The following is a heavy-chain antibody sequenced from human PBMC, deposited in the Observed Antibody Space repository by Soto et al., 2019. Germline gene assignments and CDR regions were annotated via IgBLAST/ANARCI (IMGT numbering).Heavy chain of an antibody. Sequence: SSETLSLTCTVSGGSIGSYYWSWIRQPPGKGLEWIGYIYYSGSTNYNPSLKSRVTISVDTSKNQFSLKLSSVTAADTAVYYCARCQELWFGEYAVYFDYWGQGTLVTVSS. CDR3: ARCQELWFGEYAVYFDY. V-gene: IGHV4-59*01. CDR2: IYYSGST. CDR1: GGSIGSYY. D-gene: IGHD3-10*01. J-gene: IGHJ4*02.